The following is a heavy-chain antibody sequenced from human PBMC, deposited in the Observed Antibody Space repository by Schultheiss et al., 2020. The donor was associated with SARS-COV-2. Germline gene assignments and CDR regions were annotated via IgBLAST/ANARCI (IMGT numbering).Heavy chain of an antibody. V-gene: IGHV4-59*01. CDR3: ASGIAAAGAGLDYYYGMDV. CDR2: IYYSGST. Sequence: SETLSLTCTVSGGSISSYYWSWIRQPPVKGLEWIGYIYYSGSTNYNPSLKSRVTISVDTSKNQFSLKLSSVTAADTAVYYCASGIAAAGAGLDYYYGMDVWGQGTTVTVSS. J-gene: IGHJ6*02. D-gene: IGHD6-13*01. CDR1: GGSISSYY.